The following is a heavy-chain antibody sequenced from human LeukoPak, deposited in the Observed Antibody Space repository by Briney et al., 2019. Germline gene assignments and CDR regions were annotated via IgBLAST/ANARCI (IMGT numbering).Heavy chain of an antibody. D-gene: IGHD3-22*01. Sequence: AASVKVSCKASGYTFISYYMHWVRQAPGQGLEWMGIVHPRGGSTSYAQKFQGRVTMTRDTSTSTVYMELSSLRSEDTAVYYCARDTANYYYDSSGYYFDYWGQGTLVTVSS. J-gene: IGHJ4*02. CDR1: GYTFISYY. CDR2: VHPRGGST. V-gene: IGHV1-46*01. CDR3: ARDTANYYYDSSGYYFDY.